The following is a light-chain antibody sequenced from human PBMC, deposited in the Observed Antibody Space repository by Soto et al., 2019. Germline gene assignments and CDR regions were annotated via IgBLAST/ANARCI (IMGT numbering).Light chain of an antibody. Sequence: QSALTQPASVSGSPGQSITISCTGTSSDVGGYNYVSWYQQHPGKAPKVMIYDVSNRPSGVSNRFSGSKSGNTVSLTISGLQAEDEADYYCSSYTSRSTLGFGGGTKVTVL. V-gene: IGLV2-14*03. CDR1: SSDVGGYNY. CDR2: DVS. CDR3: SSYTSRSTLG. J-gene: IGLJ2*01.